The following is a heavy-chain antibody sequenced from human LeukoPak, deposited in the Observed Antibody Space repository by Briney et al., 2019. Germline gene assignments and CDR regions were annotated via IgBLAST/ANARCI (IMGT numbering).Heavy chain of an antibody. CDR2: IRYDGSNK. J-gene: IGHJ6*03. CDR3: AKGRGWEASYYYYYMDV. Sequence: GGSLRLSCAASGFTFSSYGIHWVRQAPGKGLEWVAFIRYDGSNKYYTDSVKSRFTISRDNSKNTLYLQMNSLRAEDTAVYYCAKGRGWEASYYYYYMDVWGKGTTVTISS. CDR1: GFTFSSYG. D-gene: IGHD1-26*01. V-gene: IGHV3-30*02.